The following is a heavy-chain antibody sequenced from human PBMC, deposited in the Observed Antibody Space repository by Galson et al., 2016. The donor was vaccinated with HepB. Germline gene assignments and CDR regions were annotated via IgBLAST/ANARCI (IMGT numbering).Heavy chain of an antibody. D-gene: IGHD5-12*01. V-gene: IGHV3-7*01. CDR2: IKPDESEK. J-gene: IGHJ3*02. CDR3: ERDSSSGYVIDAFDI. Sequence: SLRLSCAASGITFSNYWMSWIRRAPGKGLEWVAKIKPDESEKYYVDSVKGRFTISRDNAKNLVYLQMNSLRAEDTAVYYCERDSSSGYVIDAFDIWGQGTMVTVSS. CDR1: GITFSNYW.